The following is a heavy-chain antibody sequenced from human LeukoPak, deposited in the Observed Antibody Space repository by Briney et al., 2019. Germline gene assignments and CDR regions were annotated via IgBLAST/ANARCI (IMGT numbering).Heavy chain of an antibody. CDR1: GFTFSSYW. CDR3: ARVYRSSSGYCFDF. J-gene: IGHJ4*02. D-gene: IGHD6-13*01. V-gene: IGHV3-7*01. Sequence: PGGSLRLSCAASGFTFSSYWMSWVRQAPGKGLEWVANIKQDGSEKYYVDSVKGRFTVSRGNAKNSLYLQMNSLRAEDTAVYYCARVYRSSSGYCFDFWGQGTLVTVSS. CDR2: IKQDGSEK.